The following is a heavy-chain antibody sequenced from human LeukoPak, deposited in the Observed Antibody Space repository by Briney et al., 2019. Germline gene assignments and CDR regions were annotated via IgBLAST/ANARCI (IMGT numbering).Heavy chain of an antibody. Sequence: PSETLSLTCAVSGGSLVSYYWSWIRQPPGKGLEWIGYIYYSESTNYNPSLKSRVSMSVDTSKNQFSLKLSSVTAADTAVYYCARIAVSSGWGYFDYWGQGTLVTASS. CDR2: IYYSEST. V-gene: IGHV4-59*01. CDR1: GGSLVSYY. J-gene: IGHJ4*02. CDR3: ARIAVSSGWGYFDY. D-gene: IGHD6-19*01.